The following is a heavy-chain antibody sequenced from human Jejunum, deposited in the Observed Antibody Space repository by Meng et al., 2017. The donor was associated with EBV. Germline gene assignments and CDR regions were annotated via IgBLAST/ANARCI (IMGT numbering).Heavy chain of an antibody. J-gene: IGHJ4*02. CDR1: GGTFSSQV. Sequence: QVQRVQSGAAVKTPGSSVKVSCKASGGTFSSQVISWVRQAPGQGLEWMGGIIPLFGTTQYAQKFQGRVTITADESTSTAYMELSSLRSEDAAVYYCTAGGQGDYWGQGTLVTVSS. V-gene: IGHV1-69*01. CDR2: IIPLFGTT. CDR3: TAGGQGDY. D-gene: IGHD3-16*01.